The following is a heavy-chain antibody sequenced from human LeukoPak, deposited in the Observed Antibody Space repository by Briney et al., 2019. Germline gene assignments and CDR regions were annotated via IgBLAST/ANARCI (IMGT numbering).Heavy chain of an antibody. CDR1: GYSISSGYY. V-gene: IGHV4-38-2*02. D-gene: IGHD2-2*01. J-gene: IGHJ4*02. CDR3: ARDLGSSDY. Sequence: SEALSLTCAVSGYSISSGYYWGWIRQPPGKGLEWIGSIYHSGSTYYNPSLKSRVTISVDTSKNQFSLKLSSVTAADTAVYYCARDLGSSDYWGQGALVSVSS. CDR2: IYHSGST.